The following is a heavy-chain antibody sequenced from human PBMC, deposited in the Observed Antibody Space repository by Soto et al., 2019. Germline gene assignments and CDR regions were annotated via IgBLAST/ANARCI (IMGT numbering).Heavy chain of an antibody. CDR2: IDPSDSYT. D-gene: IGHD3-10*02. CDR3: ERNVDYYYYYGMDV. Sequence: PGESLKISCKGSGYSFTSYWISWVRQMPGKGLEWMGRIDPSDSYTNYSPSVQVHVTISADKSISTAYLQWRSLKASEIEMYYCERNVDYYYYYGMDVWGQGTTVTVSS. V-gene: IGHV5-10-1*01. CDR1: GYSFTSYW. J-gene: IGHJ6*02.